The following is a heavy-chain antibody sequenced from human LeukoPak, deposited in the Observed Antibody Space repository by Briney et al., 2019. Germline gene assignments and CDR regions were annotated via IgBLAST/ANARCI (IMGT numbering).Heavy chain of an antibody. CDR3: ASESTYRYNY. Sequence: SETLSLTCIVSGGSISSSSYYWDWIRQAPGEGLEWIGNFYDSGNTRYNPSLKSRVTISGDTSKNQFSLKLSSVTAADTAVYYCASESTYRYNYWGQGTLVTVSS. V-gene: IGHV4-39*07. CDR1: GGSISSSSYY. D-gene: IGHD5-18*01. CDR2: FYDSGNT. J-gene: IGHJ4*02.